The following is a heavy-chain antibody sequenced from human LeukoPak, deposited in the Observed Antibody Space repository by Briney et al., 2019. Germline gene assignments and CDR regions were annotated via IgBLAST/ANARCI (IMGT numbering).Heavy chain of an antibody. V-gene: IGHV4-61*02. Sequence: SQTLSLTCTVSGGSISSPHYCWSWIRQPAGKGLEWIGRACSTGITNYNSSLKSRLTISVNTPKNQFSLKLTSVTAADTAIYYCARGRGILRQLVGWDYWGQGTLVTVSS. J-gene: IGHJ4*02. CDR2: ACSTGIT. D-gene: IGHD6-13*01. CDR1: GGSISSPHYC. CDR3: ARGRGILRQLVGWDY.